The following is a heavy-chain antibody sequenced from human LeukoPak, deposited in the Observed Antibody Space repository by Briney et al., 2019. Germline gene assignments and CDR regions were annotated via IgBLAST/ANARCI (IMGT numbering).Heavy chain of an antibody. Sequence: KPSETLSLNCAVYGGSFSGYYWSWIRQPPGKGLEWIGEINHSGSTNYNPSLKSRVTISVDTSKNQFSLKLSSVTAADTAVYYCARGLFRGGRDYDFWSGHTVHWFDPWGQGTLVTVSS. D-gene: IGHD3-3*01. CDR2: INHSGST. J-gene: IGHJ5*02. CDR3: ARGLFRGGRDYDFWSGHTVHWFDP. V-gene: IGHV4-34*01. CDR1: GGSFSGYY.